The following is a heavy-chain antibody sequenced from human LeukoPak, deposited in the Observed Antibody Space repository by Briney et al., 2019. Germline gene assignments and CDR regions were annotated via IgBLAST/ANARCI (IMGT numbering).Heavy chain of an antibody. CDR3: ARDLSAVAGWFDP. V-gene: IGHV4-38-2*02. CDR2: IYHSGST. J-gene: IGHJ5*02. CDR1: GYSISSGYY. D-gene: IGHD6-19*01. Sequence: PSETLSLTCTVSGYSISSGYYWGWIRQPPGKGLEWIGSIYHSGSTYYIPSLKSRATISVDTSKDQFSLKLSSVTAADTAVYYCARDLSAVAGWFDPWGQGTLVTVSS.